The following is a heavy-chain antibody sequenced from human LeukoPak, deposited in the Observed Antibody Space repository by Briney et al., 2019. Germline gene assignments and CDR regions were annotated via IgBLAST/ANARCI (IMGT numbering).Heavy chain of an antibody. CDR3: ARGGIAAAGYNYYYYYYMDV. D-gene: IGHD6-13*01. Sequence: GGSLRLSCAASGFTFSDYYMSWIRQAPGKGLEWVSSISSSSSYIYYADSVKGRFTISRDNAKNSLYLQMNSLRAEDTAVYYCARGGIAAAGYNYYYYYYMDVWGKGTTVTISS. V-gene: IGHV3-11*06. CDR1: GFTFSDYY. CDR2: ISSSSSYI. J-gene: IGHJ6*03.